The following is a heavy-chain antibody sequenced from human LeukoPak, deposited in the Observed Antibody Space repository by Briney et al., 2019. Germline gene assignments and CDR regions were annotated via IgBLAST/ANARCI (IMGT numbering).Heavy chain of an antibody. CDR1: GFTFSSYA. J-gene: IGHJ3*02. Sequence: PGRSLRLSCAASGFTFSSYAMHWVRQAPGKGLEWVAVISYDGSNKYYADSVKGRFTISRDNSKNTLYLQMNSLRAEDTAVYYCARDQDDFWSGSGAFDIWGQGTMVTVSS. V-gene: IGHV3-30-3*01. CDR2: ISYDGSNK. D-gene: IGHD3-3*01. CDR3: ARDQDDFWSGSGAFDI.